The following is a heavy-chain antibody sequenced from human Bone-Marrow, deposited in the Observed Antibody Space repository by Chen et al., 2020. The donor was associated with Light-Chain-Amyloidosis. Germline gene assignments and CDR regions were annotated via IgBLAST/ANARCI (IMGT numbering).Heavy chain of an antibody. CDR1: GYTFTSYY. CDR2: INPSGGST. V-gene: IGHV1-46*01. J-gene: IGHJ6*02. CDR3: ARTYYDILTGSSYYYYGMDV. D-gene: IGHD3-9*01. Sequence: AEVKKPGASVKVSCKASGYTFTSYYMHWVRQAPGQGLEWMGIINPSGGSTSYAQKFQGRVTMTRDTSTSTVYMELSSLRSEDTAVYYCARTYYDILTGSSYYYYGMDVWGQGTTVTVSS.